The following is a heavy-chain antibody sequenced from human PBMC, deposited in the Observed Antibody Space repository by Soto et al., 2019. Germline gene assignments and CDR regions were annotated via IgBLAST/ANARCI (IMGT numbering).Heavy chain of an antibody. J-gene: IGHJ4*02. CDR2: IFPADSDT. CDR3: ASSVVVPSTMNYFDY. V-gene: IGHV5-51*01. Sequence: PGESLKISCKVSGDSFSNYWIAWVRQMPGKGLEWMGIIFPADSDTKYSPSFQGQVTISADKSISTAYLQWSSLKASDTAMYYCASSVVVPSTMNYFDYWGQGSLVTVSS. CDR1: GDSFSNYW. D-gene: IGHD2-15*01.